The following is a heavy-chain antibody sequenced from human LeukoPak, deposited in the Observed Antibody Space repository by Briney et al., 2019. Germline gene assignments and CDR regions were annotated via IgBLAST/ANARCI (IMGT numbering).Heavy chain of an antibody. CDR3: AQMVQGVHGDFDI. V-gene: IGHV4-38-2*02. CDR2: FLYGGTA. D-gene: IGHD3-10*01. J-gene: IGHJ3*02. CDR1: GYSISSASY. Sequence: KPSETLSLTCTVSGYSISSASYWGWIRQPPGKGLEWIGSFLYGGTAYYSPSLKSRVTISVDTSKNHFSLELTSVTASDTAVYYCAQMVQGVHGDFDIWGQGTVVTVS.